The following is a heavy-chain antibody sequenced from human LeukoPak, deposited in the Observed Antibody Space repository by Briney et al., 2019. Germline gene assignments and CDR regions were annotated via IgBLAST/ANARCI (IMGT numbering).Heavy chain of an antibody. CDR1: GYTLSNNA. CDR2: FSSRVAGT. J-gene: IGHJ3*02. CDR3: PRTSYYGSRRACDS. Sequence: PGGSLRLSCHASGYTLSNNAMHGVAQAPGKGLDWFSGFSSRVAGTYYEDSWKGRFTISRASSKNAPCLQINSRRVEDRAIYYGPRTSYYGSRRACDSWGKGTMVTVS. V-gene: IGHV3-23*01. D-gene: IGHD3-22*01.